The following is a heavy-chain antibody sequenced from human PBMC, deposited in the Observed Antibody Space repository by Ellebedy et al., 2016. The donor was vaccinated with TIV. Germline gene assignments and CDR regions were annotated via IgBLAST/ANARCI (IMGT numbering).Heavy chain of an antibody. D-gene: IGHD4-17*01. J-gene: IGHJ4*02. CDR2: IASNSVT. Sequence: GESLKISCPASGFTFNIYYMSWVRQAPGKGLEWVSAIASNSVTFYADSVKGRFIISRDNSKNTLYLQMNSLRADDTAFYYCAKDPADAGYGEDDFWGRGTLVTVSS. V-gene: IGHV3-23*01. CDR1: GFTFNIYY. CDR3: AKDPADAGYGEDDF.